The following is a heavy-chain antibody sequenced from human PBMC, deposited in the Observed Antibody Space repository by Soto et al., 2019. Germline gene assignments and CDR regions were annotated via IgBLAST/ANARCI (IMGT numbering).Heavy chain of an antibody. CDR1: GGTFSSYA. Sequence: SVKVSCKASGGTFSSYAISWVRQAPGQGLEWMGGIIPIFGTANYAQKFQGRVTITADESTSTAYMELSSLRSEDTAVYYCARKILRGSWFDPWGQGTLVTVSS. J-gene: IGHJ5*02. CDR2: IIPIFGTA. CDR3: ARKILRGSWFDP. V-gene: IGHV1-69*13. D-gene: IGHD3-10*01.